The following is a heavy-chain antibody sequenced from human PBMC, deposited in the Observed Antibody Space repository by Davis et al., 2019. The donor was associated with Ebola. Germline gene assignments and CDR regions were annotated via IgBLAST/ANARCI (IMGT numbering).Heavy chain of an antibody. CDR3: ARPSFYDGGALSN. Sequence: ASVKVSCKTSGYTFTGFYLHWVRQAPGQGPEWMGRINANTGGTSFAQNFQGRVTMTTDRSSSTVYMELSNLRSDDTAVYYCARPSFYDGGALSNWGQGTLVTVSS. J-gene: IGHJ4*02. V-gene: IGHV1-2*06. D-gene: IGHD2/OR15-2a*01. CDR1: GYTFTGFY. CDR2: INANTGGT.